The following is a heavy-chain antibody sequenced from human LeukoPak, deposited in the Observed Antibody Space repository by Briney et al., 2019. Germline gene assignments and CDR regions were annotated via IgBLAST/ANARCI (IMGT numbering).Heavy chain of an antibody. Sequence: GGSLRLSCAASGFTFSSYSMNWVRQAPGKGLEWVAVIRPDGSHISYVDPVKGRFTISRDNSNNMLYLQMSSLRAEDTALYYCLREVDWKYAFDYWGRGTLVTVSS. CDR2: IRPDGSHI. D-gene: IGHD1-7*01. V-gene: IGHV3-33*08. CDR3: LREVDWKYAFDY. CDR1: GFTFSSYS. J-gene: IGHJ4*02.